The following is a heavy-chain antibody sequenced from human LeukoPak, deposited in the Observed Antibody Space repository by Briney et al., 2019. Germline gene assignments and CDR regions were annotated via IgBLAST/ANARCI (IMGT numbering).Heavy chain of an antibody. CDR2: ISGDGDHT. CDR1: GFTFSDYY. V-gene: IGHV3-23*01. Sequence: PGGSLRLSCAASGFTFSDYYMSWIRQAQGKGLEWVSSISGDGDHTYYADSVKGRFAISRDSSKNTLYLQMSSLRGEDTAVYYCAKEGSSWSFDYWGQGTLVTVSS. CDR3: AKEGSSWSFDY. D-gene: IGHD6-13*01. J-gene: IGHJ4*02.